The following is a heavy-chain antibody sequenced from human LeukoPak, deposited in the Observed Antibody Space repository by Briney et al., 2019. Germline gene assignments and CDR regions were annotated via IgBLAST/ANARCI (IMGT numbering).Heavy chain of an antibody. CDR3: ARQYGSSWDFDY. CDR1: GGSISSSSYY. Sequence: SETLSLTCTVSGGSISSSSYYWGWIRPPPGKGLEWIGSIYYSGSTYYNPSLKSRVTISVDTSKNQFSLKLSSVTAADTAVYYCARQYGSSWDFDYWGQGTLVTVSS. CDR2: IYYSGST. J-gene: IGHJ4*02. V-gene: IGHV4-39*01. D-gene: IGHD6-13*01.